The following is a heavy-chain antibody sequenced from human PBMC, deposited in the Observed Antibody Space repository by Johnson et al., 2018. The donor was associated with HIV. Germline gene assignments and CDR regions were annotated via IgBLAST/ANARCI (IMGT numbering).Heavy chain of an antibody. D-gene: IGHD6-6*01. CDR1: GFTFDDYG. CDR2: FRWNGGSI. Sequence: VQLVESGGGVVRPGGSLRLSCAASGFTFDDYGMSWVRQAPGKGLEWVSGFRWNGGSIGYADPVRGRFTISRDNAKNSLYLQMNSRRAEDTALYYCARERGSFEYSNSYAFDIWGQGTMVTVSS. J-gene: IGHJ3*02. CDR3: ARERGSFEYSNSYAFDI. V-gene: IGHV3-20*04.